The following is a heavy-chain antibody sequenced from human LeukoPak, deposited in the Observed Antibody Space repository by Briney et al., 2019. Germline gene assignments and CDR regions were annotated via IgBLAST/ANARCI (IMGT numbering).Heavy chain of an antibody. D-gene: IGHD5-18*01. V-gene: IGHV3-23*01. CDR2: ITASGGNT. J-gene: IGHJ4*02. Sequence: GGSPRLSCAASGFTFSSYAMGWVRQAPGKGLEWVSAITASGGNTYYADSVKGRFTISRDNSKNTLYLQVNSLRAEDTAVYYCAKGNGYSYGRYYFDYWGQGTLVTVSS. CDR1: GFTFSSYA. CDR3: AKGNGYSYGRYYFDY.